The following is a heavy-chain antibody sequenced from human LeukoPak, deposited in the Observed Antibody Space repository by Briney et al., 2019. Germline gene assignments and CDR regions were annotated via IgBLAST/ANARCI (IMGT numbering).Heavy chain of an antibody. J-gene: IGHJ6*03. D-gene: IGHD1-7*01. Sequence: QPGGSLRLSCAASGFTVSRNYMSWVRQAPGKGLEWVSEIYRDGSTYYAAPVKGRFSISRDNAKNTLYLQMNSLRAEDTAVYYCARDQAALELFNYYYYMDVRGKGTTVTVSS. V-gene: IGHV3-53*01. CDR2: IYRDGST. CDR3: ARDQAALELFNYYYYMDV. CDR1: GFTVSRNY.